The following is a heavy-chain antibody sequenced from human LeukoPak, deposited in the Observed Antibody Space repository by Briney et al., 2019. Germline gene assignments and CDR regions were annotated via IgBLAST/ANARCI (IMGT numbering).Heavy chain of an antibody. J-gene: IGHJ4*02. D-gene: IGHD3-22*01. V-gene: IGHV3-7*03. Sequence: HPGGSLRLSCAASGFTFSNYWMSWVRQAPGKELEWVANIKQDGSEIYYVDSVKGRFTISRDNAKNSLYLQMNSLRAEDTAVYYCAKAYYYDSSGYYYEGLDYWGQGTLVTVSS. CDR2: IKQDGSEI. CDR3: AKAYYYDSSGYYYEGLDY. CDR1: GFTFSNYW.